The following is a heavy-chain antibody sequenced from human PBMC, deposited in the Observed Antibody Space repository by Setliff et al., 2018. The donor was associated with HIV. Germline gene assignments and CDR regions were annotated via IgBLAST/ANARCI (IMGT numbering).Heavy chain of an antibody. CDR2: VSYSGRT. Sequence: PSETLSLTCTVSGGSTTSSTYYWGWIRQPPGRGLEWIGSVSYSGRTYYNPSLKSRVTISIDTSKNQFSLNLSSVTAADTAVYYCVRHNPTVVTDGYDIWGQGTKVTVPS. CDR3: VRHNPTVVTDGYDI. V-gene: IGHV4-39*01. CDR1: GGSTTSSTYY. D-gene: IGHD2-21*02. J-gene: IGHJ3*02.